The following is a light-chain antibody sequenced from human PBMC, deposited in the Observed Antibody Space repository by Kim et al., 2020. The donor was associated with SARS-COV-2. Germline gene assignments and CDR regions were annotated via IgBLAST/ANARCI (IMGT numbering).Light chain of an antibody. V-gene: IGLV1-40*01. Sequence: RVTISGTGSNSDIGAGYDVNWYQQLPGTAPKLLIFGNVDRPSGVPDRFSGSRSGTSASLDITGLQAEDEADYYCQSYGISLTSVLFGGGTQLTVL. CDR2: GNV. CDR3: QSYGISLTSVL. CDR1: NSDIGAGYD. J-gene: IGLJ3*02.